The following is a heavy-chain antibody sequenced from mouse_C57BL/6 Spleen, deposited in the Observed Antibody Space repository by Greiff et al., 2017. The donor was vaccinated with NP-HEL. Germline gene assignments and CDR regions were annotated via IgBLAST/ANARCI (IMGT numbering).Heavy chain of an antibody. CDR2: INPNNGGT. J-gene: IGHJ1*03. Sequence: VQLQQSGPELVKPGASVKIPCKASGYTFTDYNMDWVKQSHGKSLEWIGDINPNNGGTIYNQKFKGKATLTVDKSSSTAYMELRSLTSEDTAVYYCARGPITTVVATHWYFDVWGTGTTVTVSS. D-gene: IGHD1-1*01. V-gene: IGHV1-18*01. CDR3: ARGPITTVVATHWYFDV. CDR1: GYTFTDYN.